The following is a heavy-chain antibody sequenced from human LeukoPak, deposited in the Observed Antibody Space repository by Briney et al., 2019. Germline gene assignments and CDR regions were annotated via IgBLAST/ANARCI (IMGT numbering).Heavy chain of an antibody. D-gene: IGHD3-16*01. CDR1: GYTFSTYG. CDR3: ARDVGLYYFDY. Sequence: EASVKVSCKASGYTFSTYGISWVRQAPGQGLEWMGWINPNSGGTNYAQKFQGRVTMTRDTSISTAYMELSRLRSDDTAVYYCARDVGLYYFDYWGQGTLVTVSS. J-gene: IGHJ4*02. V-gene: IGHV1-2*02. CDR2: INPNSGGT.